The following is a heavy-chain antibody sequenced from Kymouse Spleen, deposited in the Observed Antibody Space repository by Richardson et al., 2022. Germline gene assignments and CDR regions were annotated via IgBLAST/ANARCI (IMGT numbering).Heavy chain of an antibody. D-gene: IGHD3-10*01. Sequence: EVQLVESGGGLVQPGRSLRLSCAASGFTFDDYAMHWVRQAPGKGLEWVSGISWNSGSIGYADSVKGRFTISRDNAKNSLYLQMNSLRAEDTALYYCAKDRGFGELLGYYYYGMDVWGQGTTVTVSS. CDR1: GFTFDDYA. CDR2: ISWNSGSI. CDR3: AKDRGFGELLGYYYYGMDV. J-gene: IGHJ6*02. V-gene: IGHV3-9*01.